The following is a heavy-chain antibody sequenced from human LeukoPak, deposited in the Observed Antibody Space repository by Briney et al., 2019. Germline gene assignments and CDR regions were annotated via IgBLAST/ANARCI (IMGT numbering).Heavy chain of an antibody. Sequence: ASVKVSCRASGYTFTSYGISWVRQAPGQGLEWMGWISAYNGNTNYAQKLRGRVTMTTDTSTSTAYMELRSLRSDDTAVYYCAGQDGLYSSSPGVDYWGQGTLVTVSS. CDR1: GYTFTSYG. CDR2: ISAYNGNT. D-gene: IGHD6-6*01. V-gene: IGHV1-18*01. CDR3: AGQDGLYSSSPGVDY. J-gene: IGHJ4*02.